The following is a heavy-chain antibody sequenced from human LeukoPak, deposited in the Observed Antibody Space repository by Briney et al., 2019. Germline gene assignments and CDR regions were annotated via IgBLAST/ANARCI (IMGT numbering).Heavy chain of an antibody. J-gene: IGHJ4*02. Sequence: PSETLSLTCTVSGGSISSSSYYWSWIRQHPGKGLEWIGYIYYSGSTYYNPSLKSRVTISVDTSKNQFSLKLSSVTAADTAVYYCARETKAGYSSSWYRGDYFDYWGQGTLVTVSS. CDR2: IYYSGST. D-gene: IGHD6-13*01. CDR1: GGSISSSSYY. V-gene: IGHV4-31*03. CDR3: ARETKAGYSSSWYRGDYFDY.